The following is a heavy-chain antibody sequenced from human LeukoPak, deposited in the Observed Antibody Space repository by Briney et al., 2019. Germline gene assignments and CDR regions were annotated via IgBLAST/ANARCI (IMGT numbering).Heavy chain of an antibody. Sequence: GGSLRLSCAASGFTFSSYGMHWVRQAPGKGLEWVAVIWYGGSNKYYADSVKGRFTISRDNSKDTLYLQMNSLRAEDTAVYYCAKDWGYCSSTSCYNAFDIWGQGTMVTVSS. D-gene: IGHD2-2*02. CDR1: GFTFSSYG. J-gene: IGHJ3*02. V-gene: IGHV3-33*06. CDR2: IWYGGSNK. CDR3: AKDWGYCSSTSCYNAFDI.